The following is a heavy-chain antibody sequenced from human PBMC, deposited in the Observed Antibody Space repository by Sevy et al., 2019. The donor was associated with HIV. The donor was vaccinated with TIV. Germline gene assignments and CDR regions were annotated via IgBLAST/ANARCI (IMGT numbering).Heavy chain of an antibody. V-gene: IGHV3-23*01. CDR2: ISGSGGST. CDR3: AKEVVKYYYGSGSTFDY. CDR1: GFTFSSYA. Sequence: GGSLRLSCAASGFTFSSYAMSWVRQAPGKGLEWVSAISGSGGSTYYAASVKGRFTISRDNSKNTLYLQMNSLRAEDTAVYYCAKEVVKYYYGSGSTFDYWGQGTLVTVSS. J-gene: IGHJ4*02. D-gene: IGHD3-10*01.